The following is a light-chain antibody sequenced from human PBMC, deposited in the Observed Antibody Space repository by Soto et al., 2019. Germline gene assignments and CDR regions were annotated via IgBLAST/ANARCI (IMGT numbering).Light chain of an antibody. V-gene: IGKV3-15*01. CDR2: GAA. CDR1: QSVSSN. CDR3: XXXXXXXPIT. J-gene: IGKJ5*01. Sequence: EIVMTQSPATLSVSPGERATLSCRASQSVSSNVAWYQQKPGQAPRPLIYGAATRPTGIPARFSGSGSGTEFTLTISRVQSEDFAVYYXXXXXXXXPITFGQGTRLEI.